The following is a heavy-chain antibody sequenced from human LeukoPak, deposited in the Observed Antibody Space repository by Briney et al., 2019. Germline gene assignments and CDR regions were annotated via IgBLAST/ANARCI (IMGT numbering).Heavy chain of an antibody. J-gene: IGHJ4*02. CDR3: ARGFLGGTDQYFDS. D-gene: IGHD6-19*01. CDR1: GFTFSTYA. Sequence: GGSPRLSCAASGFTFSTYAMNWVRQAPAKGLEWVSTIGGGGPTTDYADSVKDRFTISRDNSKNTLYLQMNSLRAEDTAVYFCARGFLGGTDQYFDSWGQGTLVTVSS. V-gene: IGHV3-23*01. CDR2: IGGGGPTT.